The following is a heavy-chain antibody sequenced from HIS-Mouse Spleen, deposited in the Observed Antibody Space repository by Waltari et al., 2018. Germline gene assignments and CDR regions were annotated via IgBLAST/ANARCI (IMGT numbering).Heavy chain of an antibody. CDR1: GGSISRGGSY. CDR3: AREKGYYGSGSYYYYYYGMDV. CDR2: IYYSGST. D-gene: IGHD3-10*01. V-gene: IGHV4-31*03. J-gene: IGHJ6*02. Sequence: QVQLQESGPGLVKPSQTLSLTCTVSGGSISRGGSYRRWIRQHPGKGLEWIGYIYYSGSTYYNPSLKSRVTISVDTSKNQFSLKLSSVTAADTAVYYCAREKGYYGSGSYYYYYYGMDVWGQGTTVTVSS.